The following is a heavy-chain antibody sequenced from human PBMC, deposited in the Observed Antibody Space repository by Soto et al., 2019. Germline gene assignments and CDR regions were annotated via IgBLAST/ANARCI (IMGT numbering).Heavy chain of an antibody. CDR1: GGTFSSYA. CDR3: ARDPIVVVPAATDYGGNSDYYYYGMDV. D-gene: IGHD2-2*01. J-gene: IGHJ6*02. V-gene: IGHV1-69*13. CDR2: IIPIFGTA. Sequence: GASVKVSCKASGGTFSSYAISWVRQAPGQGLEWMGGIIPIFGTANYAQKFQGRVTITADESTSTAYMELSSLRSEDTAVYYCARDPIVVVPAATDYGGNSDYYYYGMDVWGQGTTVTV.